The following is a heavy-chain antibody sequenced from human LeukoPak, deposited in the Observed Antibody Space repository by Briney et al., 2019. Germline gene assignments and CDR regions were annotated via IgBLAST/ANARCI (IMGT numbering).Heavy chain of an antibody. Sequence: GGSLRLSCVGSGFDFSSYTMNWVRQAPGKGLEWLTFMSYNGRNEFYADSVKGRFAVSRDNSKNTLYLQMNSLRAEDTAVYYCAKDRGMDSSSNAFDIWGQGTMVTVSS. CDR2: MSYNGRNE. V-gene: IGHV3-30*09. CDR3: AKDRGMDSSSNAFDI. D-gene: IGHD6-6*01. J-gene: IGHJ3*02. CDR1: GFDFSSYT.